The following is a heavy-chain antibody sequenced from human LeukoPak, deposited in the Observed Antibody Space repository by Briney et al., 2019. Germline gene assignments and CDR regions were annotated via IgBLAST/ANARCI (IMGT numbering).Heavy chain of an antibody. CDR1: GGSISSGGYY. CDR2: IYYSRST. J-gene: IGHJ4*02. D-gene: IGHD4-23*01. Sequence: SETLSLTCTVSGGSISSGGYYWLWIRQHPGKGLEWIGYIYYSRSTYYNPSLKSRVTISVDTSKNQFSLKLSSVTAADTAVYYCARNGGKGPFDYWGQGTLVTVSS. V-gene: IGHV4-31*03. CDR3: ARNGGKGPFDY.